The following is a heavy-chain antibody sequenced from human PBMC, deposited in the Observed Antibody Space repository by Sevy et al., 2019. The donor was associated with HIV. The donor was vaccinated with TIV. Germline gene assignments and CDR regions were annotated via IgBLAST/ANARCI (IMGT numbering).Heavy chain of an antibody. CDR3: ARDWRSSSH. J-gene: IGHJ4*02. V-gene: IGHV3-7*01. CDR1: GFTLSNYW. CDR2: IKQDGSEK. Sequence: GGSLRLSCAASGFTLSNYWMNWVRQAPGKGLEWVANIKQDGSEKYYVESVKGRFTISRDNAKNSLYLHMNRLRAEDTAVYYCARDWRSSSHWGQGTLVTVSS. D-gene: IGHD6-13*01.